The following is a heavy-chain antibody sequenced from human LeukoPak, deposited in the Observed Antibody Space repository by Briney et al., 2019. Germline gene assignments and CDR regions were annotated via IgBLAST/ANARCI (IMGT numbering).Heavy chain of an antibody. D-gene: IGHD1-7*01. CDR1: GGSFSGYY. CDR3: ARGTGRGGNYLIL. CDR2: INHSGST. Sequence: PSETLSLTCAVYGGSFSGYYWSRIRQPPGKGLEWIGEINHSGSTNYIPSLKSRVTISVDTSKNQFSLKLSSVTAADTAVYYCARGTGRGGNYLILWGQGTLVTVSS. J-gene: IGHJ4*02. V-gene: IGHV4-34*01.